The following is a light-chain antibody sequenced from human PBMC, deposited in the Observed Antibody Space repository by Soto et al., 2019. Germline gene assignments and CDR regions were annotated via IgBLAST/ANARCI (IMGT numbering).Light chain of an antibody. Sequence: DIVMTQSPDSLAVSLGERAAINCKSSRSVLYSANNKNHLGWYQQKPGQPPKLLFYWASTRESGVPDRFSGSGSGTDFTLTISSLQAEDVAVYYCQQYYSTPYTFGQGTKLEIK. CDR3: QQYYSTPYT. V-gene: IGKV4-1*01. J-gene: IGKJ2*01. CDR2: WAS. CDR1: RSVLYSANNKNH.